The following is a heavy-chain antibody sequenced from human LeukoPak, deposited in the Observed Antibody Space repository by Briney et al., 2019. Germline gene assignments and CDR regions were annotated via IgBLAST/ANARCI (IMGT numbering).Heavy chain of an antibody. D-gene: IGHD6-19*01. CDR3: ARDRVGSGWPRPWYFEF. CDR2: INPNTGAT. J-gene: IGHJ4*02. V-gene: IGHV1-2*02. CDR1: GYTFTGYY. Sequence: ASVKVSCKPSGYTFTGYYLHWVRQAPGQGLEWMGWINPNTGATIYAEKFQGRVTMTRDTSIDTAYMEMRSLRSDDTAVYYCARDRVGSGWPRPWYFEFWGRGTLITVSS.